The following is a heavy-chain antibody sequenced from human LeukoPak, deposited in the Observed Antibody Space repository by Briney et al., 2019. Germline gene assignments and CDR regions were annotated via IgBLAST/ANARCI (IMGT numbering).Heavy chain of an antibody. D-gene: IGHD1-26*01. V-gene: IGHV5-51*01. CDR2: IYPGDSDT. CDR1: GYSFTSYW. Sequence: GESLKISCKGSGYSFTSYWIGWVRQMPGKGLEWMGIIYPGDSDTRYSPSFQGQVTISADKSISTAYLQWSSLKASDTAMYYCARLDGIVGARNYYYGMDVWGQGTTVTVSS. J-gene: IGHJ6*02. CDR3: ARLDGIVGARNYYYGMDV.